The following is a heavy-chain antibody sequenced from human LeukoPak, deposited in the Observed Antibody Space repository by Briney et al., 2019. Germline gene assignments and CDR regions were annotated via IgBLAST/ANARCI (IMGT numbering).Heavy chain of an antibody. CDR1: GFTFSIYA. D-gene: IGHD3-22*01. CDR3: AKVHYYDSSGYLYYFDY. J-gene: IGHJ4*02. CDR2: ISGSDGST. Sequence: PGGSLRLSCAASGFTFSIYAMSWVRQAPGKGLEWVSAISGSDGSTYYADSVKGRFTISRDNSKSTLYLQMNSLRAEDTAVYYCAKVHYYDSSGYLYYFDYWGQGTLVTVSS. V-gene: IGHV3-23*01.